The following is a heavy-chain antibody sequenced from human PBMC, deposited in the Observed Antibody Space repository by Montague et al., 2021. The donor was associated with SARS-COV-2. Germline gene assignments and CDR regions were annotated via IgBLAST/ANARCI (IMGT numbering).Heavy chain of an antibody. CDR3: AREGSGRGYYYYGMDV. V-gene: IGHV4-59*01. J-gene: IGHJ6*02. CDR2: IYYSGST. CDR1: GGSISSYY. D-gene: IGHD3-10*01. Sequence: SETLFLTCTVSGGSISSYYWSWIRQPPGKGLEWIGYIYYSGSTNYNPSLKSRVIISVDTSKNQFSLKLSSVTAADTAVYYCAREGSGRGYYYYGMDVWGQGTTVTVSS.